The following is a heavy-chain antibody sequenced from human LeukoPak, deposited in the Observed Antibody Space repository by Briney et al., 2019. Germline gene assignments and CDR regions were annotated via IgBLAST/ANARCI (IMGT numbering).Heavy chain of an antibody. J-gene: IGHJ4*02. Sequence: GESLKISCAASGFTVSSNYMSWVRQAPGKGLEWVSVIYSGGSTYYADSVKGRFTISRDNSKNTLYLQMDSLRAEDTAVYYCARDSGGYSHWGQGTLVTVSS. CDR2: IYSGGST. CDR1: GFTVSSNY. D-gene: IGHD3-22*01. V-gene: IGHV3-53*01. CDR3: ARDSGGYSH.